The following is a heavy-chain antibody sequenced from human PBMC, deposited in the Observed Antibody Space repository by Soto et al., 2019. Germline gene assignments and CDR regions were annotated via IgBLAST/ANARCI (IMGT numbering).Heavy chain of an antibody. J-gene: IGHJ6*02. V-gene: IGHV3-33*06. CDR2: IWYDGSEE. Sequence: GGSLRLSCAASGFTFSNYGMHWVRQAPGKGLEWVAVIWYDGSEEYYADSVKGRFTISRENSKNTLYLEMNSLRAEDTAVYYCAKYYYDSSGWLDVWGQGTTVTVSS. D-gene: IGHD3-22*01. CDR1: GFTFSNYG. CDR3: AKYYYDSSGWLDV.